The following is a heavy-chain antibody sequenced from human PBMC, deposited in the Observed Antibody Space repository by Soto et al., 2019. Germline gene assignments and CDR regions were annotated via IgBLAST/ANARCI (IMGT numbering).Heavy chain of an antibody. CDR2: IYPGDSDT. CDR3: ARARNSGYDSFYYYMDV. Sequence: EVQLVQSGAEVKKPGESLKISCKGSGYSFTSYWIGWVRQMPGKGLEWMGIIYPGDSDTRYSPSFQGQVTISADKSTSTAYLQWSSLKASDTAMYYCARARNSGYDSFYYYMDVWGKGTTVTVSS. V-gene: IGHV5-51*03. J-gene: IGHJ6*03. CDR1: GYSFTSYW. D-gene: IGHD5-12*01.